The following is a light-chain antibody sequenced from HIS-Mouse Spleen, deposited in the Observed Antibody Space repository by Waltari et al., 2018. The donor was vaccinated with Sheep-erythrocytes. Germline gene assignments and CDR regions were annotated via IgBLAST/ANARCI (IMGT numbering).Light chain of an antibody. J-gene: IGLJ1*01. V-gene: IGLV2-11*01. Sequence: QSALTQPRSVSGSPGQSVTISFTGTSSDAGGYNSVSWYQQYPGKAPKLMIYDVSKRPSGVPDRFSGSKSGNTASLTISGLQAEDEADYYCCSYAGSYNHVFATGTKVTVL. CDR3: CSYAGSYNHV. CDR2: DVS. CDR1: SSDAGGYNS.